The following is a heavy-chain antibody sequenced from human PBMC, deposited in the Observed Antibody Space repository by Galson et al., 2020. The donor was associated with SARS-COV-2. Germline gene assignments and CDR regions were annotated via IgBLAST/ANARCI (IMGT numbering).Heavy chain of an antibody. V-gene: IGHV4-59*01. CDR1: GGSISSYY. D-gene: IGHD6-19*01. J-gene: IGHJ5*02. Sequence: ETSETLSLTCTVSGGSISSYYWSWIRQPPGKGLEWIGYIYYSGSTNYNTSLKSRVTISVDTSKNQFSLKLSSVTAADTAVYYCAREVYSSGWYHGWFDPWGQGTLVTVSS. CDR2: IYYSGST. CDR3: AREVYSSGWYHGWFDP.